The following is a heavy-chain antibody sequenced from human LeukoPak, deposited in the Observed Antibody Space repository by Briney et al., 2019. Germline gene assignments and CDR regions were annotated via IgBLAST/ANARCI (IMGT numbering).Heavy chain of an antibody. J-gene: IGHJ4*02. CDR2: ISGSGGST. D-gene: IGHD3-10*01. Sequence: PGGSLRLSCAASGFTFSSYAMSWVRQAPGKGLEWVSAISGSGGSTYYADSVKGRFTISRDNSKNTLYLQMNSLRAEDTAVYYCAKVISGGLWFGSDYWGQGTLVTVSS. CDR1: GFTFSSYA. CDR3: AKVISGGLWFGSDY. V-gene: IGHV3-23*01.